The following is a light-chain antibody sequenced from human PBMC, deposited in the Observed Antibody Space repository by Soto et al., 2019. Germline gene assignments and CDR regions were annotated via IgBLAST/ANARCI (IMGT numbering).Light chain of an antibody. CDR1: SSNVGNNR. J-gene: IGLJ2*01. CDR3: GTWDSSLSVGV. CDR2: DDT. V-gene: IGLV1-51*01. Sequence: QSVLTQPPSVSAAPGQKVTISCSGSSSNVGNNRISWYQQLPGTAPRLLIYDDTERPSGIPDRFSGSKSGTSATLGITGLQTGDEADYYCGTWDSSLSVGVFGGGTMVTVL.